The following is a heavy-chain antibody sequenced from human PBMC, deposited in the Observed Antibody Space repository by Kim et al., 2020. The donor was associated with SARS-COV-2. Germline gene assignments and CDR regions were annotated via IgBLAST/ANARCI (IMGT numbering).Heavy chain of an antibody. J-gene: IGHJ4*02. CDR2: IYYSGST. V-gene: IGHV4-31*03. CDR3: ARIVKTSPLYYFDY. D-gene: IGHD3-16*02. Sequence: SETLSLTCTVSGGSISSGRYYWSWIRQHPGKGLEWIGYIYYSGSTYYNPSLKSRVTISVDTSKNQFSLKLSSVTAADTAVYYCARIVKTSPLYYFDYWGQGTLVTVSS. CDR1: GGSISSGRYY.